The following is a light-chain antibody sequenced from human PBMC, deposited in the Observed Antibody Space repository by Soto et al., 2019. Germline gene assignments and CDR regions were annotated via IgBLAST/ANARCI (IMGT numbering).Light chain of an antibody. CDR3: QQYGDSPRV. CDR2: GAT. CDR1: HSVTSDY. J-gene: IGKJ1*01. V-gene: IGKV3-20*01. Sequence: EIVLTQSPGTLSLSPGERATLSCRASHSVTSDYLAWYQQKPGQAPRLLIYGATTRATGIPDRFSGSGFGTDFTLTISRLEAEYFAVYYCQQYGDSPRVFGQGTKVDIK.